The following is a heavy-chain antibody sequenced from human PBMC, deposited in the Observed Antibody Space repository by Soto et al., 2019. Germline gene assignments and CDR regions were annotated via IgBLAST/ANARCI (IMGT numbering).Heavy chain of an antibody. D-gene: IGHD3-22*01. Sequence: SETLSLTCAVSGYSISSGYSCGWIRQPPGKGLEWIGNIFHSGTTYYNPSLKNRVTISVDTSQNPFSLKLSSVTAADTAVYYCARENYYDCSGYYYYFDYWGHGTLVTVSS. CDR2: IFHSGTT. CDR1: GYSISSGYS. J-gene: IGHJ4*01. V-gene: IGHV4-38-2*02. CDR3: ARENYYDCSGYYYYFDY.